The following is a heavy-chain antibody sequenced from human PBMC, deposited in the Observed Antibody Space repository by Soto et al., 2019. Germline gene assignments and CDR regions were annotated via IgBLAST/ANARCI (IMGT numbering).Heavy chain of an antibody. V-gene: IGHV4-4*02. CDR3: ARVVGVTETYYYYYYMDV. D-gene: IGHD2-2*01. Sequence: SETLSLTCAVSSGSISSSNWWSWVRQPPGKGLEWIGEIYHSGSTNYNPSLKSRVTISVDKSKNQFSLKLSSVTAADTAVYYCARVVGVTETYYYYYYMDVWGKGTTVTVSS. CDR2: IYHSGST. CDR1: SGSISSSNW. J-gene: IGHJ6*03.